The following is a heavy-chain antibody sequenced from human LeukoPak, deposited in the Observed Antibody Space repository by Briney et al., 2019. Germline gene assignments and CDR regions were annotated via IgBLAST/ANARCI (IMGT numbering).Heavy chain of an antibody. J-gene: IGHJ3*02. V-gene: IGHV1-2*02. CDR3: ARVYRWLHPNDAFDI. CDR1: GYTFTGYY. CDR2: ITPNSGGT. D-gene: IGHD5-12*01. Sequence: GASVKVSCKASGYTFTGYYMHWVRQAPGQGLECMGWITPNSGGTNYAQKFQGRVTMTSDTSISTAYMELSRLRSNDTAVYYCARVYRWLHPNDAFDIWGQGTMVTVSS.